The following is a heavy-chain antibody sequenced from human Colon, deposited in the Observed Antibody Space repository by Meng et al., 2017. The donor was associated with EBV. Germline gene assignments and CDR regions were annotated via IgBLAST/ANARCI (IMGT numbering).Heavy chain of an antibody. CDR2: INPHSGGT. CDR3: ARDWEGSWAVFDY. J-gene: IGHJ4*02. V-gene: IGHV1-2*04. D-gene: IGHD6-13*01. Sequence: QLVHFSDAVSKPGALVKVCCKSSGYTFTGYDMQCVRQAPGKGLEWMGWINPHSGGTNYEQKFQGWVTMTRDTSISTAYMELSRLRSDDTAVYYCARDWEGSWAVFDYWGQGTLVTVSS. CDR1: GYTFTGYD.